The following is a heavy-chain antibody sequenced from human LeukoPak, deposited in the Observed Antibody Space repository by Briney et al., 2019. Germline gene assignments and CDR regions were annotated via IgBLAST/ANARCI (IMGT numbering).Heavy chain of an antibody. CDR3: TSGSYYYPDY. CDR2: IYYSGTT. D-gene: IGHD1-26*01. CDR1: GGSISGSSDY. V-gene: IGHV4-39*01. J-gene: IGHJ4*02. Sequence: PSETLSLTCTVSGGSISGSSDYWGGIRQPPGKGLEWIGSIYYSGTTYYSPSLKSRVTISVDTPKNQFSLNLSSVTAADTAVYSCTSGSYYYPDYWGQGTLVTVSS.